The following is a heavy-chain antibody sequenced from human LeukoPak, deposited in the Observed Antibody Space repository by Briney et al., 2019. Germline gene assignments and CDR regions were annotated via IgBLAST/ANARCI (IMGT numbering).Heavy chain of an antibody. CDR1: GGSISNYY. V-gene: IGHV4-59*01. Sequence: KPSETLSLTCTVSGGSISNYYWSWIRQPPGKGLEWIGYIYYSGNTNYNPSLKSRVTISVDASKNQFSLKLSSVTAADTAVYYCARVSSPEDYWGQGTLVTVSS. D-gene: IGHD6-13*01. CDR2: IYYSGNT. J-gene: IGHJ4*02. CDR3: ARVSSPEDY.